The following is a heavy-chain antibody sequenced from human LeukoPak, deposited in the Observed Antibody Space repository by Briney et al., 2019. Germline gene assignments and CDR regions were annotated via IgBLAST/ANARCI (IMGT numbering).Heavy chain of an antibody. Sequence: ASVKVSCKASGYTFTSYAISWVRQAPGQGLEWMGRIIPVFGTANYAQKFQGRVTITTDESTSTAYMELSSLRSEDTAVYYCARDLVVAAMGGDAFDIWGQGTMVTVSS. V-gene: IGHV1-69*05. CDR1: GYTFTSYA. CDR2: IIPVFGTA. CDR3: ARDLVVAAMGGDAFDI. J-gene: IGHJ3*02. D-gene: IGHD2-15*01.